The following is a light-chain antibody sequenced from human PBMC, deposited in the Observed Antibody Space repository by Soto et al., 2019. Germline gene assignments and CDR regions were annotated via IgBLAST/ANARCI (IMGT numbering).Light chain of an antibody. CDR2: GAS. CDR3: QQYNDWPYT. Sequence: EIVMTQSPATLSVSPGERATLSCRASQSVSSNLAWYQQQPGQAPRLLIYGASTWATGIPARFIGSGSGTQFTLTISSLQSEDFAVYYCQQYNDWPYTFGQGTKLEIK. V-gene: IGKV3-15*01. CDR1: QSVSSN. J-gene: IGKJ2*01.